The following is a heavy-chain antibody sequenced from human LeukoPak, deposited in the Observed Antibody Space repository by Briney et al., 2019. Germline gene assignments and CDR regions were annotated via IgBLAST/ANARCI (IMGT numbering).Heavy chain of an antibody. Sequence: SETLSLTCAVYGGSFSGYYWSWIRQPPGKGLEWIGEINHSGSTNYNPSLKSRVTISVDTSKNQFSLKLSSVTAADTAVYYCARRSWNHSRGYYFDYWGQGTLVTVSS. CDR2: INHSGST. V-gene: IGHV4-34*01. CDR3: ARRSWNHSRGYYFDY. CDR1: GGSFSGYY. J-gene: IGHJ4*02. D-gene: IGHD1-14*01.